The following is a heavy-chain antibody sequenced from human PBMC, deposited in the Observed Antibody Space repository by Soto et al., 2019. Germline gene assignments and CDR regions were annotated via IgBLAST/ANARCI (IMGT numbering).Heavy chain of an antibody. CDR3: ARDLNPRFGPGSLHGFFDY. V-gene: IGHV1-18*01. CDR1: VDRFSSDA. D-gene: IGHD3-10*01. J-gene: IGHJ4*02. Sequence: SVKRYCKSSVDRFSSDAIGWVRQAHVQGLEWMGWIIPNNGNTNYAEKFQGRVTMTRDTSTSTVYMELSRLRSDDAAVYYCARDLNPRFGPGSLHGFFDYWGQGTLVTVS. CDR2: IIPNNGNT.